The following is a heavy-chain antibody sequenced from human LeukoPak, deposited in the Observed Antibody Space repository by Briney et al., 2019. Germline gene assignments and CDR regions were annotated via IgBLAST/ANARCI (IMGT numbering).Heavy chain of an antibody. J-gene: IGHJ4*02. CDR1: GFTFSSYG. V-gene: IGHV3-30*03. CDR2: ISYDGSDK. CDR3: ARGSLFDSAGEQFDY. D-gene: IGHD6-13*01. Sequence: PGGSLRLSCAASGFTFSSYGMHWVRQAPGKGLEWVAVISYDGSDKYYADSVKGRFTISRDNSKNTLYLQMNSLRAEDTAVYYCARGSLFDSAGEQFDYWGQGTLVTVS.